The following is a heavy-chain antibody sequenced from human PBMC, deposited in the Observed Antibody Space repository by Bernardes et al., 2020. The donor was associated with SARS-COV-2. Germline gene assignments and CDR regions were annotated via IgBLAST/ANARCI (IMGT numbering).Heavy chain of an antibody. CDR1: GFTFSSYS. D-gene: IGHD1-26*01. CDR2: ISTSSSII. V-gene: IGHV3-48*01. CDR3: AREEERREYFDY. Sequence: GGSLRLSCAASGFTFSSYSMNWVRQAPGKGLEWISYISTSSSIIYYADSVKGRFTISRDNAKNALNLQMNSLRAEDTAVYYCAREEERREYFDYWGQGTLVTVSS. J-gene: IGHJ4*02.